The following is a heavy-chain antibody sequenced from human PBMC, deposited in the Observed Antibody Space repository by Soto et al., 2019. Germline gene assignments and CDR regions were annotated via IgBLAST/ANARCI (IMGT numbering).Heavy chain of an antibody. Sequence: QVQLVESGGGVVQPGRSLRLSCAASGFTFSSYGIYWVRQAPGKGLEWVAVIWYDGSNKYYGDSVKGRFSISRDNSKNTLYLHMNRLRAEDTAVYYCARESDCSGGRCYGMDVWGQGATVTVSS. J-gene: IGHJ6*02. CDR2: IWYDGSNK. CDR1: GFTFSSYG. V-gene: IGHV3-33*01. D-gene: IGHD2-15*01. CDR3: ARESDCSGGRCYGMDV.